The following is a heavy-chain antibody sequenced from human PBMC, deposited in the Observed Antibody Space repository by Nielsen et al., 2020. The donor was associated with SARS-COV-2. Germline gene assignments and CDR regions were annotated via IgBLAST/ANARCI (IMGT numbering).Heavy chain of an antibody. CDR3: ASGTGPYFDY. J-gene: IGHJ4*02. V-gene: IGHV3-33*01. Sequence: GGSLRLSCVASGFTFSSYGMHWVRQAPGKGLEWVAVIWYDGSNKYYADSVKDRFTISRDNSKNTLYLQMNSLRAEDTAVYYCASGTGPYFDYWGQGTLVTVSS. CDR1: GFTFSSYG. D-gene: IGHD6-13*01. CDR2: IWYDGSNK.